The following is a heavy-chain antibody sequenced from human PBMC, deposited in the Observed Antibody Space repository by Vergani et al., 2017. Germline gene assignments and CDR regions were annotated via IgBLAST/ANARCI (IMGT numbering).Heavy chain of an antibody. CDR2: INPNSGGT. D-gene: IGHD4-17*01. Sequence: QVQLVQSGAEVKKPGASVKVSCKASGYTFTGYYMHWVRQAPGQGLEWMGWINPNSGGTNHAQSFQGRVTMTRDTSISPAYMELSRLRSDDTAVYYCARGGGDGDYGRDVWGQGTTVTVSS. J-gene: IGHJ6*02. V-gene: IGHV1-2*02. CDR3: ARGGGDGDYGRDV. CDR1: GYTFTGYY.